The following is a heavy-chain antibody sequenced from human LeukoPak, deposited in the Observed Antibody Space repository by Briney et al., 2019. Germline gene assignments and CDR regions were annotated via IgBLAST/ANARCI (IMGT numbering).Heavy chain of an antibody. CDR3: AKVAYSSSWPNWFDP. CDR1: GFTFSSYA. CDR2: ISGSGCST. D-gene: IGHD6-13*01. J-gene: IGHJ5*02. Sequence: AGGSLTLFCAASGFTFSSYAMSWVRRAPGKGLDWLSGISGSGCSTYYADYVKGRFTISRDNSKNTLYLQMNSPRGEDTAVYYCAKVAYSSSWPNWFDPWGQGTLDTVSS. V-gene: IGHV3-23*01.